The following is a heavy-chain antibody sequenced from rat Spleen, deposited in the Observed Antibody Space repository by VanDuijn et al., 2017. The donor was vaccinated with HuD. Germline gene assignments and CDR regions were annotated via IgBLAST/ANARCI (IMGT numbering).Heavy chain of an antibody. Sequence: EVQLVESGGDLVQPGRSLKLSCAASGFTFHNFDMAWVRQAPTKGLEWVATISYGDSSGHSSTYYRDSVKGRFTISRDNAKNTQYLQMDSLRSEDTATYYCTRGYVMDAWGQGVMVTVSS. CDR1: GFTFHNFD. CDR2: ISYGDSSGHSST. J-gene: IGHJ4*01. CDR3: TRGYVMDA. V-gene: IGHV5S13*01.